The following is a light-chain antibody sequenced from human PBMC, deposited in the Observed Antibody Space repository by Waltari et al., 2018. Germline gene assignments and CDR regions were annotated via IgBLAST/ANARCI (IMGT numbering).Light chain of an antibody. CDR3: QQSFSSPWT. CDR1: QDAGTY. CDR2: GTS. J-gene: IGKJ1*01. Sequence: DIQMTQSPPSLSASIGDSITITCRASQDAGTYVNWYQQKPAKAPKRLIYGTSSLQSGVPSRFSGGGSGTDFTLTVNSLQPEDFATYYCQQSFSSPWTFGPGTKV. V-gene: IGKV1-39*01.